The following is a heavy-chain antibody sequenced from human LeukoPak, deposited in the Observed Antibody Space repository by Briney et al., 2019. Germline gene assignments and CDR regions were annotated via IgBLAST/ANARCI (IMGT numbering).Heavy chain of an antibody. V-gene: IGHV3-7*01. CDR3: AKDIVGGGDDY. CDR1: GFSFSSQW. Sequence: PGGSLRLSCAASGFSFSSQWMSWVRQAPGKGLEWVANIQEDGKKENYVDSVRGRFTISRDNAKNSIYLQMNSLRVEDTAVYYCAKDIVGGGDDYWGQGTLVIVSS. CDR2: IQEDGKKE. D-gene: IGHD2-21*02. J-gene: IGHJ4*02.